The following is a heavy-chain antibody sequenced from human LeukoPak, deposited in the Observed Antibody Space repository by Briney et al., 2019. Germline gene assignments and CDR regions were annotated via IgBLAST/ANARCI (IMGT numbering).Heavy chain of an antibody. J-gene: IGHJ4*02. CDR2: IKQDGSEK. D-gene: IGHD6-19*01. CDR3: AVRNSHSSGWYDPTSDY. V-gene: IGHV3-7*01. Sequence: PGGSLRLSCAASGFTFSSYWMSWVRQAPGKGLEWVANIKQDGSEKYYVDSVKGRFTISRDNAKNTLYLQMNSLRAEDTAVYYCAVRNSHSSGWYDPTSDYWGQGTLVTVSS. CDR1: GFTFSSYW.